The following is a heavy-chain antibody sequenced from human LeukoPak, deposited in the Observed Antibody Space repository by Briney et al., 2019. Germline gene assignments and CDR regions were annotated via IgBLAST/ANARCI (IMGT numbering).Heavy chain of an antibody. Sequence: SVQVSCQASGGTFSSYAISWVRQAPGQGLEWMGGIIHIFGTANYPQKFQGRVTITADEYTSTAYMEVSSLRSEDTAVYYCARDLIAAAGHFDYWGQGTLVTVSS. CDR1: GGTFSSYA. CDR2: IIHIFGTA. CDR3: ARDLIAAAGHFDY. J-gene: IGHJ4*02. V-gene: IGHV1-69*13. D-gene: IGHD6-13*01.